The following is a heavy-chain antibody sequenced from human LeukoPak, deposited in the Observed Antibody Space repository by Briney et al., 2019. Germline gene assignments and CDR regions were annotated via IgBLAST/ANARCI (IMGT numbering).Heavy chain of an antibody. D-gene: IGHD3-10*01. CDR3: ARGGQYGHPRGGFDY. CDR2: ISSNGGST. Sequence: GGSLRLSCATSGFTFSNYAIHWVRQAPGKGLEYVSAISSNGGSTYYANSVKGRFTISRDNSKNTLYLQMGSLRAEDMAVYYCARGGQYGHPRGGFDYWGQGTLVTVSS. CDR1: GFTFSNYA. V-gene: IGHV3-64*01. J-gene: IGHJ4*02.